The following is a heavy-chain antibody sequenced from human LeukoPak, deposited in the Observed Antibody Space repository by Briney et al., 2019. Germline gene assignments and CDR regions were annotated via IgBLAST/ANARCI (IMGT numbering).Heavy chain of an antibody. V-gene: IGHV1-18*04. CDR1: EYTFTGYY. CDR2: ISAYNGNT. J-gene: IGHJ4*02. Sequence: GASVKVSCKASEYTFTGYYLHWVRQAPGQGLEWMGWISAYNGNTNYAQKLQGRVTMTTDTSTSTAYMELRSLRSDDTAVYYCARDPGYCSGGSCYLTLDYWGQGTLVTVSS. D-gene: IGHD2-15*01. CDR3: ARDPGYCSGGSCYLTLDY.